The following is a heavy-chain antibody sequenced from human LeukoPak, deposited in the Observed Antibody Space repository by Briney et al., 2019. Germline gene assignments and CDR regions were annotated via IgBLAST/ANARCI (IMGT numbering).Heavy chain of an antibody. CDR1: GGSISSGDYY. CDR3: ARSRWASGSPAF. J-gene: IGHJ4*02. Sequence: PSETLSLTCTVSGGSISSGDYYWSWIRQPPGKGLEWIGYIYYSGSTYYNPSLKSRATISVDTSKNQFSLKLSSVTAADTAVYYCARSRWASGSPAFWGQGTLVTVSS. CDR2: IYYSGST. V-gene: IGHV4-30-4*01. D-gene: IGHD3-10*01.